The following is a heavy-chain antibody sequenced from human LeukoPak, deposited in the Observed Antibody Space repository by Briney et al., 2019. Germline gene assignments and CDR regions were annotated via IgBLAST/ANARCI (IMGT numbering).Heavy chain of an antibody. V-gene: IGHV1-18*01. CDR1: NYIFSSCG. J-gene: IGHJ4*01. CDR3: ARDGSGVWFDY. Sequence: ASVRVSCKASNYIFSSCGISWVRQAPGQGLEWMAWINAYNGDTNYAQKFQGRVTLTTDTSTSTAYMELRNLRSDDTAIYYCARDGSGVWFDYWXXXXLVTXSS. D-gene: IGHD3-10*01. CDR2: INAYNGDT.